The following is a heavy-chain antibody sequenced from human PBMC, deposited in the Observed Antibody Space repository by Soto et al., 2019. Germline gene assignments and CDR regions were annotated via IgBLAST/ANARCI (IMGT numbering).Heavy chain of an antibody. CDR1: GFTFSDYY. V-gene: IGHV3-30*18. CDR2: VSYDGSNK. D-gene: IGHD2-15*01. J-gene: IGHJ6*02. Sequence: PGGSLRLSCAASGFTFSDYYMSWIRQAPGKGLEWVAVVSYDGSNKYYADSVKGRFTISRDNSKNTLYLQMNSLRAEDTAVYYCAKAAGGYCSGGSCYYYGMDVWGQGTTVTVSS. CDR3: AKAAGGYCSGGSCYYYGMDV.